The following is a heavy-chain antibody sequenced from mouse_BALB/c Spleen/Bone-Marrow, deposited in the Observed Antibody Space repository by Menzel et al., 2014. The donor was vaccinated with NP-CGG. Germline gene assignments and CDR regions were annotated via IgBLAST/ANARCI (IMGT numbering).Heavy chain of an antibody. CDR2: ISCYNGAT. CDR1: GYSFTGYY. D-gene: IGHD1-2*01. Sequence: LVKTGASVKLSCKASGYSFTGYYMHWVKRSHGKSLEWIGYISCYNGATSHNQKFKGKATLTVDTPSSTAYMQFNSLTSEVSAVYYCARWDTTASHWYFDVWGAGTTVTVSS. J-gene: IGHJ1*01. V-gene: IGHV1S34*01. CDR3: ARWDTTASHWYFDV.